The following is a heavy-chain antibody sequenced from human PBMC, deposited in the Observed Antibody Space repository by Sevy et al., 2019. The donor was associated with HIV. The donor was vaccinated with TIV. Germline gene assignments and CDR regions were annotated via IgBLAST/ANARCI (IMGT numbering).Heavy chain of an antibody. CDR2: FCFGGSKI. CDR1: GFTFSIYT. V-gene: IGHV3-23*01. J-gene: IGHJ4*02. CDR3: AREGCTQPHDY. D-gene: IGHD2-8*01. Sequence: GGSLRLSCAASGFTFSIYTMSWVRQAPGKGLEWVSTFCFGGSKIYYADSVKGRFTISRDNFRNTVYLQMNSLRADDTAVYYCAREGCTQPHDYWGQGTLVTVSS.